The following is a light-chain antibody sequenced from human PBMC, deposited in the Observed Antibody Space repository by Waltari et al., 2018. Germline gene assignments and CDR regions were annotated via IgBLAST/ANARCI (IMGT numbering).Light chain of an antibody. CDR3: NSRDPTTNAVV. CDR1: SLPTHA. J-gene: IGLJ2*01. Sequence: SSELTQDPAVSVALGPTVRITCQGASLPTHATTWYQQRPGQAPILVIFRVDDRPSGIPDRFSGSLSGDTASLTITGTQAEDEADYYCNSRDPTTNAVVFGGGTRLTVL. V-gene: IGLV3-19*01. CDR2: RVD.